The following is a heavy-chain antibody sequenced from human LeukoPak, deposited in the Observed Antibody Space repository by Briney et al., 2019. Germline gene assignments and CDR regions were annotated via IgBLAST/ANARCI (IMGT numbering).Heavy chain of an antibody. V-gene: IGHV1-2*02. CDR2: INPNSGGT. Sequence: ASVKVSCKASGYTFTGYYMHWVRQAPGQGLEWMGWINPNSGGTNYAQKFQGRVTMTRDTSISTAYMELSRLRSDDTAVYYCARGGRVLRYFDWLLSGNPFDYWGQGTLVTVSS. J-gene: IGHJ4*02. CDR3: ARGGRVLRYFDWLLSGNPFDY. D-gene: IGHD3-9*01. CDR1: GYTFTGYY.